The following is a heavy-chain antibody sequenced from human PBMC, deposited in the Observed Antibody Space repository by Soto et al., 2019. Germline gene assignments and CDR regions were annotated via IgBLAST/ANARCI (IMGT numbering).Heavy chain of an antibody. D-gene: IGHD4-4*01. CDR2: IYYSGST. Sequence: SETLSLTCTVSGGFISSGDYYWSWIRQPPGKGPEWIGYIYYSGSTYYNPSLKSRVTISVDTSKNQFSLKLSSVTAADTAVYYCARALYSSFPRYYYYGMDVWGQGTTVTVSS. V-gene: IGHV4-30-4*01. CDR3: ARALYSSFPRYYYYGMDV. J-gene: IGHJ6*02. CDR1: GGFISSGDYY.